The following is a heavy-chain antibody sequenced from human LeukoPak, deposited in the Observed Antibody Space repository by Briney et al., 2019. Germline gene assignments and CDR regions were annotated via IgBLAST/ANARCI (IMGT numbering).Heavy chain of an antibody. CDR2: IHADSGNT. Sequence: ASVKVSCKTSGYTFTTCAVHWVRQAPGQRLEWMGWIHADSGNTKYSQKLQGRVAIARDTSASTIYMELSSLRIEDTSVYFCTIGLAGDWDAFDIWGLGTMVTVSS. V-gene: IGHV1-3*01. D-gene: IGHD6-19*01. CDR3: TIGLAGDWDAFDI. CDR1: GYTFTTCA. J-gene: IGHJ3*02.